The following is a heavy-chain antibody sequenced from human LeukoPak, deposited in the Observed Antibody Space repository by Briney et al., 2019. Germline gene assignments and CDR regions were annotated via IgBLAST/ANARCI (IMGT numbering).Heavy chain of an antibody. CDR1: GYTFTGYY. CDR3: ASDLVERDDFPD. J-gene: IGHJ4*02. V-gene: IGHV1-2*02. Sequence: ASVKVSCKASGYTFTGYYIHWVREAPGQGLEWMGWINPNSGGTNYAQKFQGRVTMTRDTSIRTAYMELSRLRSDDTAVYYCASDLVERDDFPDWGQGTLVTLS. D-gene: IGHD3-3*01. CDR2: INPNSGGT.